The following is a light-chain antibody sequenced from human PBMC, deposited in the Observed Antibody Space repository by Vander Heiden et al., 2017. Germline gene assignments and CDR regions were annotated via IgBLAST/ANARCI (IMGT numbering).Light chain of an antibody. Sequence: HSFLTHPPSASPSPGPRLTFSCSRSSSNIGGNTVNWYQPLPGTAPKLLIYSNNQRPSGVPDRFSASKSGTSASLAISGLQSEDEADYYCATWDDSLNVYVFGIGTKVTVL. V-gene: IGLV1-44*01. CDR1: SSNIGGNT. J-gene: IGLJ1*01. CDR2: SNN. CDR3: ATWDDSLNVYV.